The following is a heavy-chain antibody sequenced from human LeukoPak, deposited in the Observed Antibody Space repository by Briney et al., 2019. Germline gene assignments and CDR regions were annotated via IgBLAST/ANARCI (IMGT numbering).Heavy chain of an antibody. CDR3: ARGNYYGMDV. D-gene: IGHD2/OR15-2a*01. V-gene: IGHV3-74*03. J-gene: IGHJ6*02. CDR1: ESTFSKFW. Sequence: GGSLRLSCAASESTFSKFWMHWLRQAPGKGLVWVSGINRDGSTTTYADSVKGRFTVSRDNAKNTLYLQMNSLRAEDTAVYYCARGNYYGMDVWGQGTTVTVSS. CDR2: INRDGSTT.